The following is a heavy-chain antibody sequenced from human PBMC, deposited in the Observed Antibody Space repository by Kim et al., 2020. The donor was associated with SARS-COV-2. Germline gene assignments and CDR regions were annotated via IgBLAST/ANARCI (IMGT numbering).Heavy chain of an antibody. CDR2: IWYDGSNK. CDR3: AKDVRFGEFIDAFDI. Sequence: GGSLRLSCAASGFTFSSYAMHWVRQAPGKGLEWVAVIWYDGSNKYYADSVKGRFTISRDNSKNTLYLQMNSLRAEDTAVYYCAKDVRFGEFIDAFDIWGQGTMVTVSS. V-gene: IGHV3-33*06. J-gene: IGHJ3*02. D-gene: IGHD3-10*01. CDR1: GFTFSSYA.